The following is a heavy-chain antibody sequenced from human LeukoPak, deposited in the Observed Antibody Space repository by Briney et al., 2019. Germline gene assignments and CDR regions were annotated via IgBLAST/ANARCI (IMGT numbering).Heavy chain of an antibody. J-gene: IGHJ4*02. V-gene: IGHV1-18*01. CDR2: ISAYNGNT. D-gene: IGHD3-3*01. Sequence: ASVKVSCKASGYTFTSYGISWVRRAPGQGLEWMGWISAYNGNTNYAQKLQGRVTMTTDTSTSTAYMELRSLRSDDTAVYYCARAVIGGVTYYDFWSGYYFDYWGQGTLVTVSS. CDR3: ARAVIGGVTYYDFWSGYYFDY. CDR1: GYTFTSYG.